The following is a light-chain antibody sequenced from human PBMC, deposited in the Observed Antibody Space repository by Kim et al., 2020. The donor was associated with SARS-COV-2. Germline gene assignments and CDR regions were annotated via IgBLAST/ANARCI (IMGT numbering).Light chain of an antibody. Sequence: QTPTLPCSGNNHTVGNYGAAWLQQHQGHPPRLLSYKNTNRPSGVSERFSASRSGNTASLTITGLQPDDEADYYCAAWDSSVSAVVFGEGTQLTVL. CDR3: AAWDSSVSAVV. CDR1: NHTVGNYG. J-gene: IGLJ2*01. V-gene: IGLV10-54*04. CDR2: KNT.